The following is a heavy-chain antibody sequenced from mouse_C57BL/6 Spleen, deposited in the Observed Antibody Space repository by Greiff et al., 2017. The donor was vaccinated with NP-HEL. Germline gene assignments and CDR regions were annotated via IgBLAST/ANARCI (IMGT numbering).Heavy chain of an antibody. Sequence: VQLQQPGAELVKPGASVKLSCKASGYTFTSYWMQWVKQRPGQGLEWIGEIDPSDSYTNYNQKFKGKATLTVDTSSSTAYMQLSSLTSEDSAVYYCARFEPFDYWGQGTTLTVSS. CDR1: GYTFTSYW. J-gene: IGHJ2*01. CDR3: ARFEPFDY. V-gene: IGHV1-50*01. CDR2: IDPSDSYT.